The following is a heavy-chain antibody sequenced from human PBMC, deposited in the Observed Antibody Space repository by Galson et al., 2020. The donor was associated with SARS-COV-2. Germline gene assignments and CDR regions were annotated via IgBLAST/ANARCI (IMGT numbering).Heavy chain of an antibody. CDR3: ARLSCSGGSCYRTFSPYYYGMDV. D-gene: IGHD2-15*01. J-gene: IGHJ6*02. Sequence: ASVKVSCKASGYTFTGYYMHWVRQAPGQGLEWMGWINPNSGGTNYAQKFQGRVTMTRDTSISTAYMELSRLRSDDTAVYYCARLSCSGGSCYRTFSPYYYGMDVWGQGTTVTVSS. V-gene: IGHV1-2*02. CDR2: INPNSGGT. CDR1: GYTFTGYY.